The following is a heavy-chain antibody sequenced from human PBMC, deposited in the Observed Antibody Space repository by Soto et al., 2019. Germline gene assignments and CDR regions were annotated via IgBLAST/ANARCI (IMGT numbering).Heavy chain of an antibody. CDR2: INAGNGNT. Sequence: ASVKVSCKASGYTFTNYAMHWVRQAPGQRLEWMGWINAGNGNTGYAQKFQGRVTMTRNTSISTAYTELSSLRSEDTAVYYCARRGYSSSWYYYYYYGMDVWGQGTTVTVSS. D-gene: IGHD6-13*01. CDR1: GYTFTNYA. V-gene: IGHV1-3*01. J-gene: IGHJ6*02. CDR3: ARRGYSSSWYYYYYYGMDV.